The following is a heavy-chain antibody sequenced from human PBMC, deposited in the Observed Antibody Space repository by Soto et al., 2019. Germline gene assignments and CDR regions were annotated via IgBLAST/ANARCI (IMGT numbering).Heavy chain of an antibody. CDR2: IYYNGRT. CDR3: ARGVDVDVVLH. V-gene: IGHV4-59*01. Sequence: KPSETLSLTCTVSGGSSSNYYWSWIRQPPGKGLEWIGYIYYNGRTNYNPSLKSRVTILGDTSKNQFSLKLSSVTAADTAVYYCARGVDVDVVLHWGQGTLVTVS. D-gene: IGHD2-15*01. J-gene: IGHJ4*02. CDR1: GGSSSNYY.